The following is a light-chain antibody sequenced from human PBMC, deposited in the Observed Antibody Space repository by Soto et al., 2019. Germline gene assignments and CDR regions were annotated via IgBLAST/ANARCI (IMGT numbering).Light chain of an antibody. J-gene: IGKJ1*01. CDR3: QQSYSTPPT. Sequence: IQMTQSPASLSAPLGDRVTLSCRASQSIGRNLNWYQQKPGKAPALLMFTSSNLQSGVPSRFSGSGSGTDFILTISSLHPEDFATYYCQQSYSTPPTFGQGTKVDI. CDR1: QSIGRN. V-gene: IGKV1-39*01. CDR2: TSS.